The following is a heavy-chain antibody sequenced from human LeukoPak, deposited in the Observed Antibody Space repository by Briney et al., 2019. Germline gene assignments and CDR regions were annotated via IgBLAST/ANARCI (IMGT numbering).Heavy chain of an antibody. CDR3: AKARVGSKWDSVDY. V-gene: IGHV3-43*02. Sequence: PGGSLTLSSAASGFTFDDCAMHWVRQAPGKGLEWVSLISGDGGGTYYADSVKGRFTISRDNSKNSLYLQMNSLRTEDTALYYCAKARVGSKWDSVDYWGQGILVTVSS. J-gene: IGHJ4*02. CDR1: GFTFDDCA. D-gene: IGHD1-26*01. CDR2: ISGDGGGT.